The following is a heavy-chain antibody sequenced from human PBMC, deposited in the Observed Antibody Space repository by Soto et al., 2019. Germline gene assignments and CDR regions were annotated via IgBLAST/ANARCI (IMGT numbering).Heavy chain of an antibody. V-gene: IGHV3-7*01. D-gene: IGHD3-3*01. J-gene: IGHJ6*03. Sequence: GGSLRLSCAASGFTFSSYWMSWVRQAPGKGLEWVANIKQDGSEKYYVDSVKGRFTISRDNAKNSLYLQMNSLRAEDTAVYYCARETFTIFGVVIYYYYYYMDVWGKGTTVTVSS. CDR3: ARETFTIFGVVIYYYYYYMDV. CDR2: IKQDGSEK. CDR1: GFTFSSYW.